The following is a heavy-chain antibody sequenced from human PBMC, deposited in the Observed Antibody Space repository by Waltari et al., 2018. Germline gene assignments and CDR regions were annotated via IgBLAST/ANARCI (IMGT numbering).Heavy chain of an antibody. V-gene: IGHV4-34*01. D-gene: IGHD2-2*02. CDR3: ARRRLGCSSTSCYTGYYYGMDV. CDR1: GGSFSGYY. CDR2: INHSGST. J-gene: IGHJ6*02. Sequence: QVQLQQWGAGLLKPSETLSLTCAVYGGSFSGYYWSWIRQPPGKGLEWIGEINHSGSTNYNPSLKSRGTISVDTSKNQFSLKLSSVTAADTAVYYCARRRLGCSSTSCYTGYYYGMDVWGQGTTVTVSS.